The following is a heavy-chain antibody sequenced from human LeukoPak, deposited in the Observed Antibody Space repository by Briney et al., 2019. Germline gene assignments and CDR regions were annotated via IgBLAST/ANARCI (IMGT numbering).Heavy chain of an antibody. Sequence: PGGSLRLSCAASGFTVSSNYMSWVRQVPGKGLEWVSVLYSGRSTYYADSVKGRFTISRDDSKNTLYLQMNSLRAEDTAVYYCAKDRWLSGWYPNFDSWGQGTLVTVSS. D-gene: IGHD6-19*01. V-gene: IGHV3-53*05. CDR2: LYSGRST. CDR3: AKDRWLSGWYPNFDS. CDR1: GFTVSSNY. J-gene: IGHJ4*02.